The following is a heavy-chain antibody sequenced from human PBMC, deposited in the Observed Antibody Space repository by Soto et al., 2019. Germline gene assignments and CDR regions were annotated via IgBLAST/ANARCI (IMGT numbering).Heavy chain of an antibody. CDR2: INPSGGST. D-gene: IGHD6-19*01. V-gene: IGHV1-46*03. Sequence: QVQLVQSGAEVKKPGASVKVSCKASGYTFTNYYMHWVRQAPGQGLEWMGIINPSGGSTSYAQKFQGRVTMTREASTSTVYMELSRLRSEAKGVYSSARGIAVAGTIFDYWGQGTLVTVSS. CDR3: ARGIAVAGTIFDY. CDR1: GYTFTNYY. J-gene: IGHJ4*02.